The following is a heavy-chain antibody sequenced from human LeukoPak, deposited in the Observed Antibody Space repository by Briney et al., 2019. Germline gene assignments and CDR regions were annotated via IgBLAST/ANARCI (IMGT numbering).Heavy chain of an antibody. Sequence: GGSLRLSCAASGFTFSSYEMNWVRQAPGKGLEWVSYISSSGSTIYYADSVKGRFTISRDNAKNSLYLQMNSLRAEDTAVYFCVKGAVSGTHSFYLDYWGQGALVTVSA. V-gene: IGHV3-48*03. CDR1: GFTFSSYE. CDR2: ISSSGSTI. D-gene: IGHD6-19*01. CDR3: VKGAVSGTHSFYLDY. J-gene: IGHJ4*02.